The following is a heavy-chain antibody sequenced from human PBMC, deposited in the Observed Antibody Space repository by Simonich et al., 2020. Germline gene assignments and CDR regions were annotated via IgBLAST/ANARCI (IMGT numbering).Heavy chain of an antibody. J-gene: IGHJ3*02. CDR3: ARSTTGTTAFDI. CDR1: GYTFTSYG. V-gene: IGHV1-18*01. CDR2: ISASNGNT. Sequence: QVQLVQSGAEVKKPGASVKVSCKASGYTFTSYGISWVRQAPGQGLEWMGGISASNGNTNSAQTIQGRVTMTTDTSTSTAYMELRSLRSDDTAVYYCARSTTGTTAFDIWGQGTMVTVSS. D-gene: IGHD1-1*01.